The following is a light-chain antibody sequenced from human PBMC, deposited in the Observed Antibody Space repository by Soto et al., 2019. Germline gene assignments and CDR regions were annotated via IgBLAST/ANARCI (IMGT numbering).Light chain of an antibody. CDR3: SSYAVSTTVL. Sequence: QSALTQPASVSGSLGQSIAFSCTGTSSDIGDYNYVSWYQQLPGKAPKLMIYDVSNRPSGVSDRFSGSVSGNTASLTISGLQPEDEADYYCSSYAVSTTVLFGGGTKVTVL. CDR2: DVS. CDR1: SSDIGDYNY. J-gene: IGLJ2*01. V-gene: IGLV2-14*01.